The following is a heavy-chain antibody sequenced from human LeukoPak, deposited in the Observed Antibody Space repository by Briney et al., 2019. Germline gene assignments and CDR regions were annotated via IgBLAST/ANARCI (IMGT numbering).Heavy chain of an antibody. J-gene: IGHJ4*02. Sequence: GGSLRLSCAASGFTFSSYAMSWVRQAPGKGLEWVSAISGSGGSTYYADSVRGRFTISRDNSKNTLYLQINSLRAEDTAVYYCAKKKGYIVVVVAATPFDYWGQGPLVTVSS. CDR1: GFTFSSYA. CDR3: AKKKGYIVVVVAATPFDY. V-gene: IGHV3-23*01. CDR2: ISGSGGST. D-gene: IGHD2-15*01.